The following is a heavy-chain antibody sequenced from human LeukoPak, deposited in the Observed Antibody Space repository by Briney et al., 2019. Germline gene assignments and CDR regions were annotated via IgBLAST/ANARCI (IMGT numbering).Heavy chain of an antibody. Sequence: GGSLRLSCADSGFSFNKYCMHWVRQAPGKGLMGVAGICPDGSNKYYADSVKGRFTISRDNAKNTLYLQMKSLRAEETAVYYCWKDLGGYYFYFDYWGQGALVTVSS. CDR2: ICPDGSNK. CDR1: GFSFNKYC. D-gene: IGHD3-22*01. CDR3: WKDLGGYYFYFDY. V-gene: IGHV3-33*03. J-gene: IGHJ4*02.